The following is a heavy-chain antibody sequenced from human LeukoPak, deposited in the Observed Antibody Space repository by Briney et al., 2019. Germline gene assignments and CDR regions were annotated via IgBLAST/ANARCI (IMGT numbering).Heavy chain of an antibody. CDR3: AKDAYGAGSGVTSFDY. CDR2: IIGSGGNT. V-gene: IGHV3-23*01. CDR1: GFTFSSYA. Sequence: GGSLRLSCVASGFTFSSYAVSWVRQAPGKGPEWVSSIIGSGGNTYYADSVKGRFTISRDNSKNTLYLQMNSLRAEDTAVYYCAKDAYGAGSGVTSFDYWGQGTLVTASS. D-gene: IGHD3-10*01. J-gene: IGHJ4*02.